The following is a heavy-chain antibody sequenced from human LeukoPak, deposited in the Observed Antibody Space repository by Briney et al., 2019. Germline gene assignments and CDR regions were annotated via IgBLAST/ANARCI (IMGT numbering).Heavy chain of an antibody. D-gene: IGHD6-19*01. CDR1: GFTFSTYA. J-gene: IGHJ4*02. CDR3: AREAGSSGRLYYFDY. V-gene: IGHV3-30-3*01. CDR2: MSYDGSNT. Sequence: PGGSLRLSCAASGFTFSTYAMHWVRQAPGKGLEWVAVMSYDGSNTYYADSVNGRFTISRDNSKNTLYLQMNSLRAEDMAVYNCAREAGSSGRLYYFDYWGQGTLVTVSS.